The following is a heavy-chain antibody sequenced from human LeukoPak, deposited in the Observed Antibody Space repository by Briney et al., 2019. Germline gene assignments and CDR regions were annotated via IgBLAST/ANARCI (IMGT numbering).Heavy chain of an antibody. CDR1: GFTFSSYA. CDR2: ISGSGGST. V-gene: IGHV3-23*01. Sequence: PGGSLRLSCAASGFTFSSYAMSWVRQAPGKGLEWVAAISGSGGSTYYADSVKGRFTISRDNSKNTLYLQMNSLRAEDTAVYYCAKGSSSWYYSDYWGQGTLVTVSS. J-gene: IGHJ4*02. CDR3: AKGSSSWYYSDY. D-gene: IGHD6-13*01.